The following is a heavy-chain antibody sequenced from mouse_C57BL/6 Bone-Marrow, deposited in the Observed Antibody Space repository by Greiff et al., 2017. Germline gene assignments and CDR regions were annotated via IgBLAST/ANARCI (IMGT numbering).Heavy chain of an antibody. V-gene: IGHV2-2*01. CDR2: IWSGGST. D-gene: IGHD1-1*01. CDR1: GFSLTSYG. J-gene: IGHJ4*01. Sequence: QVQLQQSGPGLVQPSQSLSITCTVSGFSLTSYGVHWVRQSPGKGLEWLGVIWSGGSTDYNAAFISRLSISKDNSKSQVFFKMNSLQADDTAIYCCARKDDYYGSSFYAMDYWGQGTSVTVSS. CDR3: ARKDDYYGSSFYAMDY.